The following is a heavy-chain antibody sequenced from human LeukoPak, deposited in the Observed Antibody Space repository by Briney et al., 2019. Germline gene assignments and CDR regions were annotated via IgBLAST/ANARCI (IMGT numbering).Heavy chain of an antibody. J-gene: IGHJ4*02. V-gene: IGHV3-23*01. CDR1: GFTFSSYA. D-gene: IGHD3-10*01. Sequence: GGSLRLSCAASGFTFSSYAVSWVRQAPGKGLEWVSAISGSGGSTYYADSVKGRFTISRDNSKNTLYLQMNSLRAEDTAVYYCAKGQDYYGSGSYYDLDYWGQGTLVTVSS. CDR2: ISGSGGST. CDR3: AKGQDYYGSGSYYDLDY.